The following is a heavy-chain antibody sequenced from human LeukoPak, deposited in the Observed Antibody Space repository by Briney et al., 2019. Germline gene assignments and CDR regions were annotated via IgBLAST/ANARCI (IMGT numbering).Heavy chain of an antibody. D-gene: IGHD6-19*01. CDR1: GFTFSSYE. Sequence: AGSLRLSCAASGFTFSSYEMNWVRQAPGKGLEWVSYISSSCSTIYYADSVKGRFTISRDNTKNSLYLQMNSLRAEDTAVYYCARELAVAFGDSYYGMDVWGQGTTVTVSS. J-gene: IGHJ6*02. V-gene: IGHV3-48*03. CDR2: ISSSCSTI. CDR3: ARELAVAFGDSYYGMDV.